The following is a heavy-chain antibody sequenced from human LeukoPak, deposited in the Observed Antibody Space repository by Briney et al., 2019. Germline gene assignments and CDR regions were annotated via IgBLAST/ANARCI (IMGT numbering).Heavy chain of an antibody. CDR2: INHSGST. CDR3: ARDRYCSGGSCPNFDY. D-gene: IGHD2-15*01. J-gene: IGHJ4*02. V-gene: IGHV4-34*01. CDR1: GGSFSGYY. Sequence: SETLSLTCAVYGGSFSGYYWSWLRQPPGKGLEWIGEINHSGSTNYNPSLKRRVTISVATSKNQFSLTVSSVTAADTAGYYCARDRYCSGGSCPNFDYWGEGTLVTVSS.